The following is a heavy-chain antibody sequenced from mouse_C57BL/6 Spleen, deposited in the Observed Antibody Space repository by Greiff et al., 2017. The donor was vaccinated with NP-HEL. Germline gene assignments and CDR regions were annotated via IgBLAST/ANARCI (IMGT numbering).Heavy chain of an antibody. D-gene: IGHD1-1*01. CDR3: TRAVITTGFDY. CDR2: ISSGGDYI. CDR1: GFTFSSYA. Sequence: EVQGVESGEGLVKPGGSLKLSCAASGFTFSSYAMSWVRQTPEKRLEWVAYISSGGDYIYYADTVKGRFTISRDNARNTLYLQMSSLKSEDTAMYYCTRAVITTGFDYWGQGTTLTVSS. V-gene: IGHV5-9-1*02. J-gene: IGHJ2*01.